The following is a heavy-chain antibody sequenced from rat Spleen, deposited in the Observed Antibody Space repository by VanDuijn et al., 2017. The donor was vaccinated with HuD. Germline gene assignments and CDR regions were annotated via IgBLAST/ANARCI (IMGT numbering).Heavy chain of an antibody. V-gene: IGHV2S8*01. D-gene: IGHD1-12*02. CDR1: GFSLSNNG. CDR2: ISSGGNT. J-gene: IGHJ2*01. Sequence: QVQLKESGPGLVQPSQTLSLTCTVSGFSLSNNGVSWVRQPPGKGLEWIAAISSGGNTYYNSALKSRLSISRDTSKSQVFLKVNSLKTEDTGIYYCTRNYAYYYDGSYHGGFDYWGQGVMVTVSS. CDR3: TRNYAYYYDGSYHGGFDY.